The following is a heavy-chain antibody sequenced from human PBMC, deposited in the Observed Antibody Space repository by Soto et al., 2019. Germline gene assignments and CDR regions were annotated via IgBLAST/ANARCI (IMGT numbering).Heavy chain of an antibody. Sequence: EVQLLESGGGLVQPGGSLRLSCAASGFTFSSYAMSWVRQAPGKGLEWVSAISGSGGSTYYADSVKGRFTISRDNSKNTLYLKMNSLRAEDTAVYYCAKDDSSGYYYGYWGQGTLVTVSS. CDR1: GFTFSSYA. CDR2: ISGSGGST. CDR3: AKDDSSGYYYGY. J-gene: IGHJ4*02. V-gene: IGHV3-23*01. D-gene: IGHD3-22*01.